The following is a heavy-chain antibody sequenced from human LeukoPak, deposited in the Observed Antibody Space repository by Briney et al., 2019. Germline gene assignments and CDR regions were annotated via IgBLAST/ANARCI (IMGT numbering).Heavy chain of an antibody. CDR3: AKVAAADLYYFDY. CDR1: GFTFNIYA. J-gene: IGHJ4*02. V-gene: IGHV3-30-3*01. D-gene: IGHD6-13*01. Sequence: GGSLRLSCAASGFTFNIYAMHWVRQAPGKGLEWVAVISYDGNNKYYADSVKGRFTISRDNSKNTLYLQMNTLRGDDTAVYYCAKVAAADLYYFDYWGQGTLVTVSS. CDR2: ISYDGNNK.